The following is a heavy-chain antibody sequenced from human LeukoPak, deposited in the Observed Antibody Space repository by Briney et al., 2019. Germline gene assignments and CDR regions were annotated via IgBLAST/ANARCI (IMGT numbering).Heavy chain of an antibody. D-gene: IGHD5-18*01. CDR1: GFTFSSYS. J-gene: IGHJ4*02. CDR3: AREGYSYGPIDY. CDR2: ISSSSSYI. Sequence: GGSLRLSCAASGFTFSSYSMNWVRQAPGKGLEWVSSISSSSSYIYYADSVKGRFTISRDNAENSLYLQMNSLRAEDTAVYYCAREGYSYGPIDYWGQGTLVTVSS. V-gene: IGHV3-21*01.